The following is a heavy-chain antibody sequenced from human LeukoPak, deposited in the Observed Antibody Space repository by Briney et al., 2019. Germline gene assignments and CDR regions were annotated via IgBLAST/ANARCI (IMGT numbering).Heavy chain of an antibody. D-gene: IGHD3-10*01. J-gene: IGHJ4*02. CDR3: ARAGKSSRSYDY. CDR2: TSHSGST. CDR1: GDSISSYY. V-gene: IGHV4-59*01. Sequence: SETLSLTCIVSGDSISSYYWSWIRQPPGKGLEWIGYTSHSGSTNSNPSLKSRVTISADTSKNQFSLTLSSVTAADTAMYYCARAGKSSRSYDYWGQGTLVTVSS.